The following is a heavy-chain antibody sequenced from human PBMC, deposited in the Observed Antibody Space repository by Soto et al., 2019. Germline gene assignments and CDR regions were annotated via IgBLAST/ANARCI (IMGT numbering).Heavy chain of an antibody. CDR3: ATSSNYGDYFYYGMDV. CDR1: GYTFTSYY. J-gene: IGHJ6*02. CDR2: INPSGGST. D-gene: IGHD4-17*01. V-gene: IGHV1-46*01. Sequence: SVKVSCKASGYTFTSYYMHWVRQAPGQGLEWMGIINPSGGSTSYAQKFQGRVTMTRDTSTSTVYMELSSLRSEDTAVYYCATSSNYGDYFYYGMDVWGQGTTVTVSS.